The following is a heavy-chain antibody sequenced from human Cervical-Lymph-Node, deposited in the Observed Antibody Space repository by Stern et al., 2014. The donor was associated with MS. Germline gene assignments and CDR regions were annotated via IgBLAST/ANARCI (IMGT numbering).Heavy chain of an antibody. CDR3: ARAGTTGLYHYYGMDV. V-gene: IGHV3-11*01. Sequence: VQLEESGGGLVKPGGSLRLSCEASGFTFNDYYMTWIRPTPGKGLEWVSYISTLGTTKYYADSVRGRFTISRDNARNSLFLRMTGLRVEDSAVYYCARAGTTGLYHYYGMDVWGQGTTVTVSS. CDR1: GFTFNDYY. D-gene: IGHD1-1*01. J-gene: IGHJ6*02. CDR2: ISTLGTTK.